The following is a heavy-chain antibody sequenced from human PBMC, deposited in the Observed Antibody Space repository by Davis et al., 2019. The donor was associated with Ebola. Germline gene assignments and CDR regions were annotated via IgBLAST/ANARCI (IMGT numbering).Heavy chain of an antibody. CDR3: ARGYRRITMIVVVKDAFDI. CDR1: GFTFGDYA. Sequence: GESLKISCTASGFTFGDYAMSWFRQAPGKGLEWVSYISSRGSTIYYADSVKGRFTISRDNAKNSLYLQMNSLRAEDTAVYYCARGYRRITMIVVVKDAFDIWGQGTMVTVSS. V-gene: IGHV3-11*01. D-gene: IGHD3-22*01. J-gene: IGHJ3*02. CDR2: ISSRGSTI.